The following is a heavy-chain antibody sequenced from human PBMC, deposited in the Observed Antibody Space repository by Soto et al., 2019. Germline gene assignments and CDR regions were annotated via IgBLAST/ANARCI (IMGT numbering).Heavy chain of an antibody. CDR2: FAGDFINT. J-gene: IGHJ4*02. CDR3: VKEGRLAVGGIDI. D-gene: IGHD3-10*01. V-gene: IGHV3-23*03. CDR1: VFTGNNHA. Sequence: GGSXRLAGAYSVFTGNNHAMHGVRHAPGEGLEWVSGFAGDFINTRYAESVRGRFTISRETSKNTFSLNMDSLRVEDTAIYYCVKEGRLAVGGIDIWGQGALVTVSS.